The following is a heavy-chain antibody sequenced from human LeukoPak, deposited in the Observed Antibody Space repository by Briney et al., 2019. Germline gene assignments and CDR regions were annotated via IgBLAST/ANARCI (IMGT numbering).Heavy chain of an antibody. J-gene: IGHJ4*02. CDR2: ISSSSSYI. V-gene: IGHV3-21*01. CDR3: ASGLVRGAAAGTVDY. CDR1: RFTFGSYS. Sequence: PGGSLRLSCAASRFTFGSYSMNWVRQAPGKGLEWVSSISSSSSYIYYADSVKGRFTISRDNAKNSLYLQMNSLRAEDTAVYYCASGLVRGAAAGTVDYWGQGTLVTVSS. D-gene: IGHD6-13*01.